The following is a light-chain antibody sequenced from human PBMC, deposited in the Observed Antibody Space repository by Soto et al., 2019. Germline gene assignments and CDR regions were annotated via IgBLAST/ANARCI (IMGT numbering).Light chain of an antibody. Sequence: EIVMTQSPATLSVSPGERATLSCRASRSIRSSLAWYQHKPGQAPRLLIYDASTRATGIPARFSGSGSGTDFTLTINSLQSADLSIYYCQQYHNWPPYTFGQGTKLEIK. CDR3: QQYHNWPPYT. CDR2: DAS. CDR1: RSIRSS. J-gene: IGKJ2*01. V-gene: IGKV3-15*01.